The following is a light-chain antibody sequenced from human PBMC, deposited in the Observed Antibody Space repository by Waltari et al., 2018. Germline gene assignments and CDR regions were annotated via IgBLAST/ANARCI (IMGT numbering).Light chain of an antibody. Sequence: QSALTQPASVSGSPGQSITISCTGTSNDVGTYTCVSWYQQHPGKAPKPIIHDATKRPSGVSNRFSGSKSGNTASLTISGLQTEDEADYYCSSCTSTSTLVFGNGTKVTVL. V-gene: IGLV2-14*03. J-gene: IGLJ1*01. CDR1: SNDVGTYTC. CDR3: SSCTSTSTLV. CDR2: DAT.